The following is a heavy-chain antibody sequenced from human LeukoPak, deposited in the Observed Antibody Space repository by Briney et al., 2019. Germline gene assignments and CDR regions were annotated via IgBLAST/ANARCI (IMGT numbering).Heavy chain of an antibody. Sequence: EASVKVSCKASGVTFSSYAISWVRQAPGQGLEWMGEIIPIFGTANYAQKFQGRVTITTDESTSTAYMELSSLRSEDTAVYYCARADDYYGSGSWGQGTLVTVSS. CDR2: IIPIFGTA. CDR1: GVTFSSYA. V-gene: IGHV1-69*05. D-gene: IGHD3-10*01. J-gene: IGHJ4*02. CDR3: ARADDYYGSGS.